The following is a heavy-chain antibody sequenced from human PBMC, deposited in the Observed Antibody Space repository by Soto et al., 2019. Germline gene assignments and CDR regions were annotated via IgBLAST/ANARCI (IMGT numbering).Heavy chain of an antibody. J-gene: IGHJ5*02. CDR2: INPNSGGT. D-gene: IGHD3-10*01. V-gene: IGHV1-2*04. CDR3: ARRGTPWYNYGSGTYYSYWNWLDP. CDR1: GYTFTGYY. Sequence: ASVKVSCKASGYTFTGYYMHWVRQAPGQGLEWMGWINPNSGGTNYAQKFQGWVTMTRDTSISTAYLELSSLRSEDTAVYFCARRGTPWYNYGSGTYYSYWNWLDPWGQGTLVTVSS.